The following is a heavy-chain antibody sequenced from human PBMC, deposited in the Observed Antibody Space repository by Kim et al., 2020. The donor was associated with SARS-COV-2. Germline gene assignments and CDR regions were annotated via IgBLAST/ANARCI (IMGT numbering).Heavy chain of an antibody. CDR2: ISSGGRTI. V-gene: IGHV3-11*04. CDR1: GFQFSHFY. J-gene: IGHJ5*01. CDR3: CSGTYAGGGCS. Sequence: GGSLRLSCVASGFQFSHFYMTWIRQAPGKGLEWISYISSGGRTIYYADSVRGRFTISRDNAKNSLYLQMNILRAEDTAVYYCCSGTYAGGGCSWGHGNLVSVSS. D-gene: IGHD3-10*01.